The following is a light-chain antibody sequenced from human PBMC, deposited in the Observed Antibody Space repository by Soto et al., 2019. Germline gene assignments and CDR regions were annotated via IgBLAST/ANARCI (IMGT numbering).Light chain of an antibody. Sequence: DIQMTQSPSTLSASVGDRVTITCRASQSISSWLAWYQQKPGKAPKFLIYDASTLEGGVPSRFSSSGSGTEFTLTISSLQPDDFATYYCQQYYSNSFTFGQGTKVDIK. CDR2: DAS. CDR1: QSISSW. CDR3: QQYYSNSFT. J-gene: IGKJ2*01. V-gene: IGKV1-5*01.